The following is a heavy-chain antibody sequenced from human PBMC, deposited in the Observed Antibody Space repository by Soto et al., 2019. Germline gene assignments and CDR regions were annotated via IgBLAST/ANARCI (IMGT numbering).Heavy chain of an antibody. CDR2: IYYSGST. D-gene: IGHD3-3*01. CDR3: AREYFGVVILGAFDI. J-gene: IGHJ3*02. Sequence: QVQLQESGPGLVKPSQTLSLTCTVSGGSISSGGYYWSWIRQHPGKGLEWIGYIYYSGSTYYNPSLKSRVTISVDTSKIPFSLRLGSVTGADTAVYYCAREYFGVVILGAFDICGQGTMVTVSS. V-gene: IGHV4-31*03. CDR1: GGSISSGGYY.